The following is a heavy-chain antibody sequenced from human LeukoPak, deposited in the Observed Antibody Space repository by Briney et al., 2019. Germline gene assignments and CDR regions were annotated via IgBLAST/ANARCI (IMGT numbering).Heavy chain of an antibody. Sequence: GGSLRLSCAASGFTFSSYSMTWVRQAPGKGLEWVSSISSSSSSYIYYADSVKGRFTISRDNAKNSLYLQMNSLRAEDTAVYYCASSLYSSSWTLGYWGQGTLVTVSS. CDR3: ASSLYSSSWTLGY. J-gene: IGHJ4*02. V-gene: IGHV3-21*01. CDR2: ISSSSSSYI. CDR1: GFTFSSYS. D-gene: IGHD6-13*01.